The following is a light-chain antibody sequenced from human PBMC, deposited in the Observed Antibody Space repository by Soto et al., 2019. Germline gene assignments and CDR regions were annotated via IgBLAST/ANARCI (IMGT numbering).Light chain of an antibody. CDR2: AAT. CDR3: QQSYSSSPLT. J-gene: IGKJ4*01. Sequence: DIEMSQSPSSMSASVGDRVTITCRASQTISNYLNWYQQKAGRAPKVLIYAATTLQSGVPSRFSGSGSGTDFTLTISSLQPEDFATYYCQQSYSSSPLTFGGGTKVQIK. V-gene: IGKV1-39*01. CDR1: QTISNY.